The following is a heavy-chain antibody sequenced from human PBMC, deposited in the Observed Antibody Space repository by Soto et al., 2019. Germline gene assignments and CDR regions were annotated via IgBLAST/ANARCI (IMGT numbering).Heavy chain of an antibody. CDR2: INHSGST. D-gene: IGHD6-19*01. Sequence: SETLSLTCAVYGGSFSGYFWTWIRQPPGKGLEWIGEINHSGSTNYNPSLKSRVTISVDTSENQFSLRLTAVTAADTAVYYCARGQWLPRGEYWGQGTLVTVSS. CDR3: ARGQWLPRGEY. CDR1: GGSFSGYF. V-gene: IGHV4-34*01. J-gene: IGHJ4*02.